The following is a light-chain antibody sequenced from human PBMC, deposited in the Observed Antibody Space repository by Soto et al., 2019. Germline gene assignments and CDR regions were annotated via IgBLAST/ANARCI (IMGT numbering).Light chain of an antibody. CDR3: QQYDIWPT. CDR1: QSVSAN. J-gene: IGKJ3*01. CDR2: GAT. Sequence: EIVLTQSPATLSVSPGETATLSCRASQSVSANLAWYQLKPGQAPRLLIYGATTSAAGFPGKFSSSGAGTEFTLTITGLQSEDSTVYYCQQYDIWPTVGPGTKVDIK. V-gene: IGKV3-15*01.